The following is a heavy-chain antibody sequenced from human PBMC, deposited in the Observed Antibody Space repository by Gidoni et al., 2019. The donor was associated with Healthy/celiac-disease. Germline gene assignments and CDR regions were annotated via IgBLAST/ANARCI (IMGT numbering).Heavy chain of an antibody. J-gene: IGHJ4*02. D-gene: IGHD6-19*01. V-gene: IGHV1-46*01. Sequence: QVQLVQSGAEVKKPGASVKVSCKASGYTFTSYYMHWVRQAPGQGLEWMGIINPSGGSTSYEQKFQGRVTMTRDTSTSTVYMELSSLRSEDTAVYYCARIAVAGTAEKGTDDYWGQGTLVTVSS. CDR3: ARIAVAGTAEKGTDDY. CDR1: GYTFTSYY. CDR2: INPSGGST.